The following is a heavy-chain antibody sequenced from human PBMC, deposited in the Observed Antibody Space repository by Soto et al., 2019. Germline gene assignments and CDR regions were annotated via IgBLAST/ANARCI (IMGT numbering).Heavy chain of an antibody. CDR1: GFTFSDHQ. Sequence: GGSLRLSCAASGFTFSDHQMNWVRQAPGRGLEWVSVIYSSGTTYYGDSVKGRFTISRDNAKNSLYLQMNSLRAEDTAVYYCARDLRGSSSWAHYYYGMDVWGQGTTVTVSS. D-gene: IGHD6-13*01. CDR3: ARDLRGSSSWAHYYYGMDV. V-gene: IGHV3-66*01. J-gene: IGHJ6*02. CDR2: IYSSGTT.